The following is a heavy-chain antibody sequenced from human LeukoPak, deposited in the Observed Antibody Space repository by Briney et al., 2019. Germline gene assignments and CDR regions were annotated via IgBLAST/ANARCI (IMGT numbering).Heavy chain of an antibody. V-gene: IGHV3-30*03. CDR3: ARGGKCSDGKCYLIDY. Sequence: GESLRLSCTASGFTFSNFWMGWVRQAPGKGLEWVAIMSFDGSHERYRDSVKGRFTLSRDNSKNTLYLQINSLRTEDTAVYYCARGGKCSDGKCYLIDYWGQGTLVTVSS. J-gene: IGHJ4*02. D-gene: IGHD2-15*01. CDR2: MSFDGSHE. CDR1: GFTFSNFW.